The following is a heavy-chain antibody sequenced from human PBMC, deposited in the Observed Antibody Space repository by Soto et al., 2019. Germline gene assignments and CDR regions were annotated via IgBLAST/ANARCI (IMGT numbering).Heavy chain of an antibody. Sequence: GGSLRLSCAASGFTFSSYSMNWVRQAPGKGLEWVSSISSSSSYIYYADSVKGRFTISRDNAKNSLYLQMNSLRAEDTAVYYCARVSGYDTYYYYYGMDVWGQGTTVTVSS. CDR2: ISSSSSYI. D-gene: IGHD5-12*01. J-gene: IGHJ6*02. CDR1: GFTFSSYS. V-gene: IGHV3-21*01. CDR3: ARVSGYDTYYYYYGMDV.